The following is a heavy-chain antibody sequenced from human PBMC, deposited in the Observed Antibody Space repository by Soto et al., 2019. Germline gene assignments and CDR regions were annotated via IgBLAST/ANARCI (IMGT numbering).Heavy chain of an antibody. V-gene: IGHV3-23*01. D-gene: IGHD6-19*01. CDR2: ISGSGGST. CDR3: AKDLSSGWGPGWFDP. Sequence: GGSLRLSCAASGFTFSSYAMSWVRQAPGKGLEWVSAISGSGGSTYYADSVKGRFTISRDNSKNTLYLQMNSLRAEDTAVYYCAKDLSSGWGPGWFDPWGQGTLVTVSS. CDR1: GFTFSSYA. J-gene: IGHJ5*02.